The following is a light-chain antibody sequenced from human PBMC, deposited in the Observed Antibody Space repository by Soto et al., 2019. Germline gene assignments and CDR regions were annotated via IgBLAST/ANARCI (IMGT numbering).Light chain of an antibody. CDR2: DAS. J-gene: IGKJ2*01. CDR3: QQRSNWPLYT. CDR1: QSVSSY. Sequence: EIVLTQSPATLSLSPGERATLSCRASQSVSSYLAWYQQKPGQAPRLLIYDASNRATGIRARFSGSGSWTDFTLPISSLEPEDFAVYYCQQRSNWPLYTFGQGTKLEIK. V-gene: IGKV3-11*01.